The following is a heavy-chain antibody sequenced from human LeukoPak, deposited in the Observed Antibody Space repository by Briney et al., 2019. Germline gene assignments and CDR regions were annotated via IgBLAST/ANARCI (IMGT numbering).Heavy chain of an antibody. D-gene: IGHD1-1*01. CDR3: ARHHWRSAYFDY. Sequence: SETLSLTCTVSGGSSSNYYWSWLRQSPGKGLEWIGYIHYSGTMNYNPSLSSRVTISVDTSKNQFSLKVSSVTAADTAVYYCARHHWRSAYFDYWGQGTLVTVSS. V-gene: IGHV4-59*08. CDR2: IHYSGTM. CDR1: GGSSSNYY. J-gene: IGHJ4*02.